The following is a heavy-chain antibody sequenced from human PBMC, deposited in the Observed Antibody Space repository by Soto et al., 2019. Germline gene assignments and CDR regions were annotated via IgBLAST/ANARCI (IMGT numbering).Heavy chain of an antibody. CDR3: AGPKLDLYSGSYYGHYYYGMDV. J-gene: IGHJ6*02. CDR1: GFTFSSYG. CDR2: IWYDGSNK. Sequence: PGGSLKLSCAASGFTFSSYGMHWVRQAPGKGLEWVAVIWYDGSNKYYADSVKGRFTISRDNSKNTLYLQMNSLRAEDTAVYYCAGPKLDLYSGSYYGHYYYGMDVWGQGTTVTVSS. D-gene: IGHD1-26*01. V-gene: IGHV3-33*01.